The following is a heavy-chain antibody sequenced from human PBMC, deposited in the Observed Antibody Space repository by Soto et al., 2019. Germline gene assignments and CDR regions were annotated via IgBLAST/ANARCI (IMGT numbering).Heavy chain of an antibody. Sequence: PSETLSLTCTVSGGSISSYSWSWIRQPPGKGLEWIGYIYYSGSTNYNPSLKSRVTISVDTSKNQFSLKLSSVTAADTAVYYCASKPYNWNIWMVYWGPGILVTVS. J-gene: IGHJ4*02. CDR3: ASKPYNWNIWMVY. CDR2: IYYSGST. V-gene: IGHV4-59*01. CDR1: GGSISSYS. D-gene: IGHD1-1*01.